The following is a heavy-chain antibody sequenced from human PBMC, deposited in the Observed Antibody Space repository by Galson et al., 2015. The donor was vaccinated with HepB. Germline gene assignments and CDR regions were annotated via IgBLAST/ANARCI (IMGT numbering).Heavy chain of an antibody. CDR3: LGGRVY. J-gene: IGHJ4*02. V-gene: IGHV3-23*01. Sequence: SLRLSCTASGFPFDSWAMSWVRQPPGKGLEWVSSITSDLNTLYADSVKGRFTISRENSKNALYLQMNSLRPEDTAVYQCLGGRVYWGQGILVTVSS. D-gene: IGHD3-10*01. CDR2: ITSDLNT. CDR1: GFPFDSWA.